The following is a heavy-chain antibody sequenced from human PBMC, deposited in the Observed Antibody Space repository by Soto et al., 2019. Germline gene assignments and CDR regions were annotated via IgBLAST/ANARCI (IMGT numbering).Heavy chain of an antibody. V-gene: IGHV1-2*04. CDR3: ARWGSGYDSADYGMDV. CDR1: GYTFTGYY. Sequence: GASVKVSCKASGYTFTGYYMHWVRQAPGQGLEWMGWINPNSGGTNYAQKFQGWVTMTRDTSISTAYMELSRLRSDDTAVYYCARWGSGYDSADYGMDVWGQGTTVTVSS. J-gene: IGHJ6*02. CDR2: INPNSGGT. D-gene: IGHD5-12*01.